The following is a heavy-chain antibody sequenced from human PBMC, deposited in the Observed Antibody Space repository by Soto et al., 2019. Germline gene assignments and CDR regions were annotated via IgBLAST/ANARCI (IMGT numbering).Heavy chain of an antibody. CDR3: AKGLKFPTDY. V-gene: IGHV4-34*01. Sequence: SETLSLTCAVYGGSFSGYYWSWIRQPPGKGLEWIGEINHSGSTNYNPSLKSRVTISVDTSKNQFSLKLSSVTAADTAVYYCAKGLKFPTDYWGQGTLVTVSS. CDR2: INHSGST. CDR1: GGSFSGYY. D-gene: IGHD2-21*01. J-gene: IGHJ4*02.